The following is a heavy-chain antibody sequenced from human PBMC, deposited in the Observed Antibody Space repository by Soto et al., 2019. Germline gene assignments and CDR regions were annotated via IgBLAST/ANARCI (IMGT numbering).Heavy chain of an antibody. CDR3: ARVASYYDSSGYYRYFDY. Sequence: QVQLQESGPGLVKPSETLSLTCTVSGGSISSYYWIWIRQPPGKGLEWNGYIYSSGSTNYTPSLKSRVTISLDKSKQQFSLKLSSVTAADTAVYYGARVASYYDSSGYYRYFDYWGQGTLVTVSS. CDR1: GGSISSYY. V-gene: IGHV4-59*01. CDR2: IYSSGST. D-gene: IGHD3-22*01. J-gene: IGHJ4*02.